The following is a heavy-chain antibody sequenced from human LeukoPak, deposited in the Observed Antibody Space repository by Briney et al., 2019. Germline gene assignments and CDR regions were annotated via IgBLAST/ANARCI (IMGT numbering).Heavy chain of an antibody. J-gene: IGHJ4*02. V-gene: IGHV4-61*02. CDR2: IYTSGST. CDR1: GGSISSGSYY. CDR3: AREPPGYCSSTSCYAGGDRDYFDY. D-gene: IGHD2-2*01. Sequence: SQTLSLTCTVSGGSISSGSYYWSWIRQPAGKGLEWIGRIYTSGSTNYNPSLKSRVTISVDTSKNQFSLKLSSVTAADTAVYYCAREPPGYCSSTSCYAGGDRDYFDYWGQGTLVTVSS.